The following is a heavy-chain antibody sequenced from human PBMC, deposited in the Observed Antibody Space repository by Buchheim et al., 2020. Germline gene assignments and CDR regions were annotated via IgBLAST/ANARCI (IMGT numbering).Heavy chain of an antibody. J-gene: IGHJ4*02. CDR1: GYTFTDYY. D-gene: IGHD2-2*01. Sequence: QVQLVQSGAEVKKPGASVKISCKSSGYTFTDYYLHWVRQAPGQGLEWMGIINPTGDNANYTYSFQDRVTMTRDTSTNTLYMELSSLRSEDTAVYFCARASSDQYFDFWGQGT. CDR3: ARASSDQYFDF. CDR2: INPTGDNA. V-gene: IGHV1-46*01.